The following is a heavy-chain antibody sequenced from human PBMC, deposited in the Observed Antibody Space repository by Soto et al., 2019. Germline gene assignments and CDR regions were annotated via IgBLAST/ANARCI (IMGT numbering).Heavy chain of an antibody. CDR2: INHSGST. J-gene: IGHJ2*01. CDR3: ARGLVVTAKNWYFDI. Sequence: QVQLQQWGAGLLKPSETLSLTCAVYGGSFSGYYWSWIRQPPGKGLEWIGEINHSGSTNYNPSLKSRVTISVDTSKNQFSLKLSSVTAADTAVYYCARGLVVTAKNWYFDIWGRGTLVTVSS. D-gene: IGHD2-21*02. V-gene: IGHV4-34*01. CDR1: GGSFSGYY.